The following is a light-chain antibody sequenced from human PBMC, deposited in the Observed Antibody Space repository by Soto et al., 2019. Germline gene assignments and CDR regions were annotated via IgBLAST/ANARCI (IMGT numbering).Light chain of an antibody. Sequence: QSALTQPASVSGSPGQSITISCTGTSGDVGNYNLVSWYQQHTGKAPKLMIYQGSKRPSGVSNRFSGSKSDNTASLTISGLQAEDEADYYCCSYVGNSWVFGVGTKLTVL. V-gene: IGLV2-23*01. CDR1: SGDVGNYNL. CDR3: CSYVGNSWV. J-gene: IGLJ3*02. CDR2: QGS.